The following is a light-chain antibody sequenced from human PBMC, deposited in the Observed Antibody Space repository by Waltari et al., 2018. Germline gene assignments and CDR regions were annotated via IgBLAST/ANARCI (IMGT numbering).Light chain of an antibody. V-gene: IGLV2-23*02. CDR2: EVI. CDR1: SSAEVRYNV. Sequence: QSVLTQPAVVSGPPVQLITIPCTCTSSAEVRYNVVSWFQQHPEKVPKIMVYEVIKRPSEVSNRFSGSKSGKTASLIISGLQAEDEADYFCCSYVVGSSRICGGGTKLTVL. J-gene: IGLJ2*01. CDR3: CSYVVGSSRI.